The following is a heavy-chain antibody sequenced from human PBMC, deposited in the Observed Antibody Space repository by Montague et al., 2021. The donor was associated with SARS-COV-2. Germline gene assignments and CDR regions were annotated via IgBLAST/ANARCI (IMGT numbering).Heavy chain of an antibody. CDR3: ARDVGWYSSSWFDY. CDR1: GGSISSSGYF. Sequence: SETLSLTCTVSGGSISSSGYFWGWIRQPPGKGLEWIGCIYFSGSTYYNPSLKSRVTISVDTSKNQFSLKLSSVTAADTAVYYCARDVGWYSSSWFDYWGQGTLVTVSS. D-gene: IGHD6-13*01. J-gene: IGHJ4*02. V-gene: IGHV4-39*07. CDR2: IYFSGST.